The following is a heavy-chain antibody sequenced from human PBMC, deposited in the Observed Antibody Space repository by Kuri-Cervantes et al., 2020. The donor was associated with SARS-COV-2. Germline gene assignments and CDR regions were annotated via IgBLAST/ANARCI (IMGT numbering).Heavy chain of an antibody. D-gene: IGHD3-22*01. CDR2: ISFDGADI. CDR3: ARDSKSITMIVVVPPMLDP. CDR1: GFSFSHYA. Sequence: GESLKISCAASGFSFSHYAMHWVRQAPGTGLEWVAVISFDGADIHYADSVKGRFTISRDNPKNTLYLQMNSLRAEDTAVYYCARDSKSITMIVVVPPMLDPWGQGTLVTVSS. J-gene: IGHJ5*02. V-gene: IGHV3-30-3*01.